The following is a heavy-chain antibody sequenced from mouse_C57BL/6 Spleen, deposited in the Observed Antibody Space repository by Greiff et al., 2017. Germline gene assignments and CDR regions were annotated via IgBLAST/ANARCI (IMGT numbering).Heavy chain of an antibody. D-gene: IGHD1-1*01. V-gene: IGHV1-39*01. CDR1: GYSFTDYN. Sequence: EVQLQQSGPELVKPGASVKISCKASGYSFTDYNMNWVKQSNGKSLEWIGVINPNYGTTSSNQKFKGKATLTVDLSSSTDYMQRNSLTSEDSAVYYCARGDPYGSSYRFAYWGQGTLVTVAA. CDR2: INPNYGTT. J-gene: IGHJ3*01. CDR3: ARGDPYGSSYRFAY.